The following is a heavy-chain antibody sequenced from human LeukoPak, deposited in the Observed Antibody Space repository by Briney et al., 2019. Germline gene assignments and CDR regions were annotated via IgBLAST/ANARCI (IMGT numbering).Heavy chain of an antibody. CDR2: FYTSGST. CDR3: ARRPRDGHNPRPYYCDS. CDR1: GASISNYY. D-gene: IGHD5-24*01. J-gene: IGHJ4*02. V-gene: IGHV4-4*07. Sequence: SETLSLTCTVSGASISNYYWSWIRQPAGKGLEWIGRFYTSGSTNYNPSLESRVTISVDKSRNQFSLNLTSVTAADTAVYYCARRPRDGHNPRPYYCDSWGQGTLVTVSS.